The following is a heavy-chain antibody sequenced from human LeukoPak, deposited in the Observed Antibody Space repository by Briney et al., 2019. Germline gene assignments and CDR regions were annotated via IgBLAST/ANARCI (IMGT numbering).Heavy chain of an antibody. Sequence: SETLSPTCTVSGGSISSNSYYWGWIRQPPGKGLEWIGGIYYSGSTYYNPSLKSRVTISVDTSKNQFSLKLSSVTAADTAMYYCARPKIRQYNWFDPWGQGTLVTVSS. CDR1: GGSISSNSYY. V-gene: IGHV4-39*01. CDR2: IYYSGST. J-gene: IGHJ5*02. D-gene: IGHD6-6*01. CDR3: ARPKIRQYNWFDP.